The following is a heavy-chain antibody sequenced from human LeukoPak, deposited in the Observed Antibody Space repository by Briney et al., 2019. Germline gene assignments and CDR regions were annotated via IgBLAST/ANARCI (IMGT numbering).Heavy chain of an antibody. J-gene: IGHJ4*02. CDR1: GGSISSASSY. D-gene: IGHD1-26*01. CDR3: ASSHAGRYHTTLDS. Sequence: PSETLSLTCTVSGGSISSASSYWGWIRQPPGKGLEWIGTVYYTGRTYNNPSLRSRVTISVDTSNNQFSLKVASVTAADTAVYFCASSHAGRYHTTLDSWGQGTLVAVSS. V-gene: IGHV4-39*01. CDR2: VYYTGRT.